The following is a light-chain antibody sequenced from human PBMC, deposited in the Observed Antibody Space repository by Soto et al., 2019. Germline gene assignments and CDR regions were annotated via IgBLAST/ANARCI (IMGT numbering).Light chain of an antibody. J-gene: IGLJ2*01. CDR3: QSYDSSLSGVV. CDR1: SSNIGAGYD. Sequence: QSVLTQPPSVSGAPGQRVTISCTGSSSNIGAGYDVHWYQQLPGTAPKLLIYGNSNRPSGVPDRFSGSKSGTSASLVITGLQAEDEGDYYCQSYDSSLSGVVFGGGTKLTVL. CDR2: GNS. V-gene: IGLV1-40*01.